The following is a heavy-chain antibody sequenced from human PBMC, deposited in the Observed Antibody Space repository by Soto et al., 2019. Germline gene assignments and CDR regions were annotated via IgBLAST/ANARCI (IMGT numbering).Heavy chain of an antibody. Sequence: ASVKVSCKASGYTFTSYGISWVRQAPGQGLEWMGWISAYNGNTNYAQKLQGRVTMTTATSTSTAYMELRSLRSDDTAVYYCARGKIGQQLVSGMDYWGQGTLVTVSS. J-gene: IGHJ4*02. D-gene: IGHD6-13*01. CDR2: ISAYNGNT. CDR3: ARGKIGQQLVSGMDY. CDR1: GYTFTSYG. V-gene: IGHV1-18*01.